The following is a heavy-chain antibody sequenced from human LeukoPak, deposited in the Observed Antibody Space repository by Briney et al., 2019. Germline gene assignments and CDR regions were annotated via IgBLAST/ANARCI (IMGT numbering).Heavy chain of an antibody. V-gene: IGHV5-10-1*01. CDR2: IDPSDSYT. CDR3: ARHGYSDTSGYYWYY. CDR1: GNSFTSYW. Sequence: GESLKISCKGFGNSFTSYWISWVRQKPGQGLEWMGRIDPSDSYTDYSPHFQGHDTISADKSISTAYLQWSRLKASDTAMYYCARHGYSDTSGYYWYYWGQGTLVTVSS. J-gene: IGHJ4*02. D-gene: IGHD3-22*01.